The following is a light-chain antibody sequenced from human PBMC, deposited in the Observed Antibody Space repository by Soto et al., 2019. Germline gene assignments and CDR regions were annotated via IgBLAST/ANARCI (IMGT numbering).Light chain of an antibody. J-gene: IGKJ2*01. CDR3: QQYGSSPYT. CDR1: QSITNTY. V-gene: IGKV3-20*01. Sequence: EIVLTQSPGTLSLSPGERATLSCRASQSITNTYLAWYQQKPGQPPRLLIYGASSRATGIADRFRGSGSGTDFTLGISRLEPEDFALYYCQQYGSSPYTFGQWTKLEIK. CDR2: GAS.